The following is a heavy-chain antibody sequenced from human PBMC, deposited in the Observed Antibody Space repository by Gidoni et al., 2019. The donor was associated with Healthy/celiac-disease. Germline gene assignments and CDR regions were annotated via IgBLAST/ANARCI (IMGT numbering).Heavy chain of an antibody. J-gene: IGHJ2*01. Sequence: QVQLVESGGGVVQPGRSLRLSCAASGFTFSSYAMHWVRQAPGKGLEWVAVISYDGSNKNYADSVKGRFTISRDNSKNTLYLQMNSLRAEDTAVYYCARWLQYSRYFDLWGRGALVTVSS. V-gene: IGHV3-30-3*01. CDR1: GFTFSSYA. D-gene: IGHD5-12*01. CDR3: ARWLQYSRYFDL. CDR2: ISYDGSNK.